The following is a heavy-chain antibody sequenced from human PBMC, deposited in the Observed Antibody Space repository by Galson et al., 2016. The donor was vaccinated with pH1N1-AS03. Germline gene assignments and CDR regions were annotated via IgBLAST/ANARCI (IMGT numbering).Heavy chain of an antibody. Sequence: ETLSLTCAVSGYSISSGYYWGWIRQPPGKALEYIGNIYHTGRTYYNLSLKSRVTISRDTSKNQLSLKVRSVTAADTAVYYCARFEWSNSYCDHWGQGMLVTVSS. CDR2: IYHTGRT. V-gene: IGHV4-38-2*01. CDR3: ARFEWSNSYCDH. CDR1: GYSISSGYY. J-gene: IGHJ4*02. D-gene: IGHD2-8*01.